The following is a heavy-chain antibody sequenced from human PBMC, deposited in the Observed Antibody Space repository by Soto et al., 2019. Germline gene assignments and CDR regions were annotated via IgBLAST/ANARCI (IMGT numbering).Heavy chain of an antibody. J-gene: IGHJ4*02. D-gene: IGHD3-16*01. CDR1: GFSLSTSEVG. Sequence: SGPTLVNPTQTLTLTCTFSGFSLSTSEVGVGWIRQPPGKALEWLALIYWDDDKRYSPSLKSRLTITKDTSKNQAVLIMTNMDPVDTATYFCAHRVPPTGGFDYWGQGTLVTVSS. V-gene: IGHV2-5*02. CDR3: AHRVPPTGGFDY. CDR2: IYWDDDK.